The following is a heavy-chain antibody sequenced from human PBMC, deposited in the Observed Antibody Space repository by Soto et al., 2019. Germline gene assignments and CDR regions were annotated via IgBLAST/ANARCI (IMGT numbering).Heavy chain of an antibody. CDR2: IYYSGRA. Sequence: SETLSLTCTVSGGAMYGYDWSWIRQPPGKGLEWVADIYYSGRANYNPSLKGRVTISVDTSKSQFSLNLRSVTAADTAVYYCARGGHDFAFDYWVHGGLVTVSS. V-gene: IGHV4-59*01. CDR3: ARGGHDFAFDY. D-gene: IGHD5-12*01. J-gene: IGHJ4*01. CDR1: GGAMYGYD.